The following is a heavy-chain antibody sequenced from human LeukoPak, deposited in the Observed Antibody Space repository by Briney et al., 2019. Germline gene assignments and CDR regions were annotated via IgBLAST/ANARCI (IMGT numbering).Heavy chain of an antibody. D-gene: IGHD5-18*01. CDR2: INSSGSTI. CDR3: ARGLTAGPDY. CDR1: GVTFSDYY. J-gene: IGHJ4*02. Sequence: GGSLRLSCAASGVTFSDYYRSWIRQAPGKGLEWVSYINSSGSTIYYADSVKGRFPISRDNAKNSLYPQMNRLRAEDTAVYYCARGLTAGPDYWGQGTLVTVSS. V-gene: IGHV3-11*01.